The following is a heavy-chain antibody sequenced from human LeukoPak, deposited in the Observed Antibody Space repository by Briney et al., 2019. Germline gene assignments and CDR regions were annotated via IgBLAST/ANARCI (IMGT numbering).Heavy chain of an antibody. CDR2: ISYSGSN. Sequence: SETLSLTCSVSGASISRHYWSWIRQHPGKGLEWIGYISYSGSNRYNPSFQSRVTISMEMSKTHFSLKLTSVTAADTAVYYCARLLNNDNSGDPDTFDMWGPGTMVTVSS. CDR1: GASISRHY. D-gene: IGHD3-22*01. CDR3: ARLLNNDNSGDPDTFDM. J-gene: IGHJ3*02. V-gene: IGHV4-59*08.